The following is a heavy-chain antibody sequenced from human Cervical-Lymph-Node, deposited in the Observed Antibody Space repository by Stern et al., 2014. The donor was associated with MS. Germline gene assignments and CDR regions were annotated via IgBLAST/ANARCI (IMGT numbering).Heavy chain of an antibody. J-gene: IGHJ5*02. V-gene: IGHV1-69*01. Sequence: DQLVEYGAEVTKPGSSVKVSCKASGGTFSKFPSSWVRQAPGQGLEWMGGIFPVFGTPTYAQEFRGRVTITADVSPSTVYMELSSLRSDDTAVYYCALSSETSDRWYSLGYDLWGQGTLVTVSS. CDR2: IFPVFGTP. CDR3: ALSSETSDRWYSLGYDL. D-gene: IGHD6-13*01. CDR1: GGTFSKFP.